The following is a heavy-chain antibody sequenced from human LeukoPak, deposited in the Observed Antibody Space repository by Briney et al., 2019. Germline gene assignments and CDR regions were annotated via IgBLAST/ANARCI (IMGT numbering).Heavy chain of an antibody. CDR1: GGSLSSYY. V-gene: IGHV4-34*01. CDR2: INHSGST. J-gene: IGHJ6*02. Sequence: KTSETLSLTRAVYGGSLSSYYWSWIRQPPGKGLEWIGEINHSGSTNYKPSLKSRVTISVDTSKNQFSLKLSSVTAADTAVYYCARQGPSYGYSYYYYGMDVWGQGTTVTVSS. CDR3: ARQGPSYGYSYYYYGMDV. D-gene: IGHD5-18*01.